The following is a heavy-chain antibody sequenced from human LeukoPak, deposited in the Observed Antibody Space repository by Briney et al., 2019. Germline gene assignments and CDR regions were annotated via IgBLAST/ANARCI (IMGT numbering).Heavy chain of an antibody. D-gene: IGHD5-24*01. CDR2: ISGSGGST. V-gene: IGHV3-23*01. CDR3: AKGRDGYNWSFDY. J-gene: IGHJ4*02. Sequence: GGSLRLSCAASGFTFSSYATSWVRQAPGKGLEWVSAISGSGGSTYYADSVKGRFTISRDNSKNTLYLQMNSLRAEDTAVYYCAKGRDGYNWSFDYWGQGTLVTVSS. CDR1: GFTFSSYA.